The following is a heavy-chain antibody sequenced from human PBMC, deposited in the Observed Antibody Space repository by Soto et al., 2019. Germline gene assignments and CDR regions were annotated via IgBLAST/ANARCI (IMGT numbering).Heavy chain of an antibody. Sequence: AETLSLTCTVSGGSIRSYYWSWIRQPRGKGLEWIGDIYYSGRTNYNPALKGRVTIAVGTSKNQFSLRLSAVPAADQAVYCCARLGRAPWSGSLRFYCKGDCRHRHPLTAPHRRNWASETLSLTCTVSGGAGSSASYYW. CDR1: GGSIRSYY. CDR3: ARLGRAPWSGSLRFYCKGDCRHRHPLTAPHRRNWASETLSLTCTVSGGAGSSASYY. V-gene: IGHV4-59*01. J-gene: IGHJ4*01. D-gene: IGHD3-3*01. CDR2: IYYSGRT.